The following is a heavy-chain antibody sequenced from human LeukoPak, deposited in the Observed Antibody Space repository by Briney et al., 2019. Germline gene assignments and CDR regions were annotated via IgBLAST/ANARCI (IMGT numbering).Heavy chain of an antibody. J-gene: IGHJ4*02. V-gene: IGHV4-30-4*08. D-gene: IGHD6-6*01. CDR2: IYYSGST. Sequence: SQTLSLTCTVSGGSISSGDYYWSWIRQPPGKGLEWIGYIYYSGSTYYNPSLKSRVTISVDTSKNQFSLTLSSVTAADTAVYFCATSRRGIAARPVDYWGQGTLVTVSS. CDR3: ATSRRGIAARPVDY. CDR1: GGSISSGDYY.